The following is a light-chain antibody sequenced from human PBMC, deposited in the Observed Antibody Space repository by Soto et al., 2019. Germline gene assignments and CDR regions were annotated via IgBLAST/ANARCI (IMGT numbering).Light chain of an antibody. CDR3: LQDYDYPRT. V-gene: IGKV1-6*01. J-gene: IGKJ1*01. Sequence: IQMTQSPSSLSASVGDRVTITCRTSETISTYVNWYQKKPGKAPKFLIYAASRLHSGVPSRFSGSGSGTDFTLTISSLQPEDFATYYCLQDYDYPRTFGQGTKVDIK. CDR2: AAS. CDR1: ETISTY.